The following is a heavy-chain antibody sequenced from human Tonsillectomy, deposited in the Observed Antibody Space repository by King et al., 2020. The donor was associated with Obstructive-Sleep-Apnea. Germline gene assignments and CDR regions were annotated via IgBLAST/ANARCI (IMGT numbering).Heavy chain of an antibody. V-gene: IGHV3-21*01. D-gene: IGHD2-15*01. CDR1: GFTFSSYS. Sequence: DGQLVQSGGGLVKPGGSLRLSCAASGFTFSSYSMNWVRQAPGKGLEWVSSISSSSSYIYYADSVKGRFTISRDNAKNQLYLQMNSLRAEDTAVYYCARDLYCSGGTCYTGLGYWGQGTLVTVSS. CDR3: ARDLYCSGGTCYTGLGY. CDR2: ISSSSSYI. J-gene: IGHJ4*02.